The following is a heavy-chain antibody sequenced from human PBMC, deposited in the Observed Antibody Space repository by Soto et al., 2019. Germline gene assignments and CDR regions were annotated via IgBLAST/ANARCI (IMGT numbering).Heavy chain of an antibody. CDR2: ISGTANTI. J-gene: IGHJ1*01. CDR1: GFAFSDYY. CDR3: AREGNRFQH. Sequence: QVQLVESGGGLVKPGGSLRLSRAASGFAFSDYYMSWIRQAPGKGLEWISYISGTANTIVYADSVKGRFTISRDNAKNSLYLQTNSLRAEDTAVYYCAREGNRFQHWGQGTLVTFS. V-gene: IGHV3-11*01. D-gene: IGHD3-10*01.